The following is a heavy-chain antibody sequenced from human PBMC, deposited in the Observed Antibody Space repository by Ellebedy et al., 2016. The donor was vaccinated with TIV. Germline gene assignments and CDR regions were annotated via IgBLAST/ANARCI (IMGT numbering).Heavy chain of an antibody. CDR2: FYYSGST. J-gene: IGHJ5*02. CDR3: ARGHCSITSCYRGNWFDP. Sequence: MPSETLSLTCTVSGGSISSGGYYWSWIRQPTGKGREGIGYFYYSGSTYYNPSLKSRVTISVDTSENQFSLKLNSVTVADTAIYDCARGHCSITSCYRGNWFDPWGQGTLVTVSS. V-gene: IGHV4-31*03. D-gene: IGHD2-2*02. CDR1: GGSISSGGYY.